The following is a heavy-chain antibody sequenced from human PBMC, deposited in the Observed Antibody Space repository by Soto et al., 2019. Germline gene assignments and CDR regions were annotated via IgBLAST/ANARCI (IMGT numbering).Heavy chain of an antibody. CDR3: ARVDFDY. CDR1: GFTFSSYA. Sequence: GGSLRLSCAASGFTFSSYAMHWVRQAPGKGLEWVAVISYDGSNKYYADSVKGRFTISRDNSKNTLYLQMNGLRAEDTAVYYCARVDFDYWGQGTLVTVSS. V-gene: IGHV3-30-3*01. CDR2: ISYDGSNK. J-gene: IGHJ4*02.